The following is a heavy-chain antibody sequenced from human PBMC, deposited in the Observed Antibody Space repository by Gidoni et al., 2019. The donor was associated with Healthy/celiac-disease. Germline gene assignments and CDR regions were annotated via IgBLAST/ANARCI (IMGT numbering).Heavy chain of an antibody. D-gene: IGHD2-2*01. V-gene: IGHV1-46*01. J-gene: IGHJ5*02. CDR2: INPSCGST. Sequence: QVQLVQPGAGLKKPGASGTVSCKASGYTFTSYYMHWVRQAPGQGLEWMGIINPSCGSTSYAQKFQGRVTMTRDTSTSTVYMELSSLRSEDTAVYYCARDHRDASFDPWGQGTLVTVSS. CDR1: GYTFTSYY. CDR3: ARDHRDASFDP.